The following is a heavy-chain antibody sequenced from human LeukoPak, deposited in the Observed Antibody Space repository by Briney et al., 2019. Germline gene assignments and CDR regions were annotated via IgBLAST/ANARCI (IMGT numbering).Heavy chain of an antibody. D-gene: IGHD2-15*01. Sequence: PSETLSLTCAVYGGSFSGYYWSWIRQPPGKGLEWIGEINHSGSTNYNPSLKSRVTISVDTSKNQFSLKLSSVTAADTAVYYCARDKNCSGGSCYYYGMDVWSQGTTVTVSS. J-gene: IGHJ6*02. CDR1: GGSFSGYY. CDR3: ARDKNCSGGSCYYYGMDV. CDR2: INHSGST. V-gene: IGHV4-34*01.